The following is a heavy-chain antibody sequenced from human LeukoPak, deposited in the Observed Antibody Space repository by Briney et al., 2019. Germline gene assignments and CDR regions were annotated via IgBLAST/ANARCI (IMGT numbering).Heavy chain of an antibody. CDR1: GFTFSSYG. CDR2: IWYDGSNK. Sequence: PGGSLRLSCAASGFTFSSYGMHWVRQAPGKGLEWVAIIWYDGSNKYYADSVKGRFTISRDNAKNTLYLQMNSLRAEDTAVYYCARDLGNYGDYPYWFDPWGQGTLVTVSS. CDR3: ARDLGNYGDYPYWFDP. V-gene: IGHV3-33*01. J-gene: IGHJ5*02. D-gene: IGHD4-17*01.